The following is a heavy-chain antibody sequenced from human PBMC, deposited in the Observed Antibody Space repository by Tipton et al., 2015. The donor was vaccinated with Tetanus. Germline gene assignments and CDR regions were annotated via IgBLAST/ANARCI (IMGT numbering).Heavy chain of an antibody. Sequence: CAASGFTFSSYAMHWVRQAPGKGLEWVAVISYDGSNKYYADSVKGRFTISRDNSKNTLYLQMNSLRAEDTAVYYCARGPRTMAGGIGWFDPWGQGTLVTVSS. V-gene: IGHV3-30-3*01. CDR2: ISYDGSNK. CDR3: ARGPRTMAGGIGWFDP. J-gene: IGHJ5*02. D-gene: IGHD3-10*01. CDR1: GFTFSSYA.